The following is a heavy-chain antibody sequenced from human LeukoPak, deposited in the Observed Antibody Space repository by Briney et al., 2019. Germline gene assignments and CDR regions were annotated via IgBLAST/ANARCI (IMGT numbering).Heavy chain of an antibody. D-gene: IGHD5-12*01. V-gene: IGHV3-30*04. CDR3: VRGSDQRGYSGEIDY. Sequence: GRSLRLSCAASGFTFSSYAMHWVRQAPGKGLEWVAVISYDGSNKYYADSVKRRFTISRDNSKNTLYLQMNSLRAEDTAVYYCVRGSDQRGYSGEIDYWGQGTLVTVSS. CDR1: GFTFSSYA. J-gene: IGHJ4*02. CDR2: ISYDGSNK.